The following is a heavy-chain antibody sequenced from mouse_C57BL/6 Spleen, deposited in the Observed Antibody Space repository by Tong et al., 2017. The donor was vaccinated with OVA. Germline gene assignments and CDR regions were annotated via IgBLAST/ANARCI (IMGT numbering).Heavy chain of an antibody. CDR2: IYPGDGDT. D-gene: IGHD3-2*02. J-gene: IGHJ3*01. CDR1: GYAFSSSW. CDR3: ARSRLTWFAY. V-gene: IGHV1-82*01. Sequence: VQLQESGPERVKPGASVKISCKASGYAFSSSWMNWVKQRPGKGLEWIGRIYPGDGDTNYNGKFKGKATLTADKSSSTAYMQLSSLTSEDSAVYFCARSRLTWFAYWGQGTLVTVAA.